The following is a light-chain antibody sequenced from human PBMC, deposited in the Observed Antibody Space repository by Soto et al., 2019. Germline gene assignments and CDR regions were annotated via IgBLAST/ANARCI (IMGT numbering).Light chain of an antibody. CDR2: GAS. CDR3: QLVNVYPVT. CDR1: QGVRIY. J-gene: IGKJ4*01. V-gene: IGKV1-9*01. Sequence: LAASSESRVTIACRDSQGVRIYFFWYHQRRGKAPKLLIYGASTLQSGVRSRFSGSGSGTEFTLTTSTLQPQDRATYYSQLVNVYPVTFAGGTKVDIK.